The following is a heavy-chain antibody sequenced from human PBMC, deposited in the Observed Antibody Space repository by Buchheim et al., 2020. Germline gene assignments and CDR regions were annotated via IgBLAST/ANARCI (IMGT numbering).Heavy chain of an antibody. D-gene: IGHD3-16*01. CDR1: GFTSTSYG. CDR2: ISGSGFGT. Sequence: EVQLLESGGDLARPGGSLRLSCAGSGFTSTSYGMSWVRQAPGRGLEWVAGISGSGFGTWYADSVKGRFPISRDHFKNKLFLQMDSLRVEDTAVYYCAKDGGRTSWGISPLYYFDHWGQGSL. CDR3: AKDGGRTSWGISPLYYFDH. J-gene: IGHJ4*02. V-gene: IGHV3-23*01.